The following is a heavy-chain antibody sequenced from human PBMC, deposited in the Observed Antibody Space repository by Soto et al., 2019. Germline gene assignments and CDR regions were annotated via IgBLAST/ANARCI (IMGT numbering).Heavy chain of an antibody. V-gene: IGHV1-18*01. Sequence: QVQLVQSGAEVKKPGASVKVSCKASGYTFTSYGISWVRQAPGQGLEWMGWISANNGNTNYAQKVQARATMTTDTSTSTAYVELRSLRSADTAVCYWARQRGSIALDYWGQGTLVTVSS. D-gene: IGHD3-16*01. CDR2: ISANNGNT. J-gene: IGHJ4*02. CDR3: ARQRGSIALDY. CDR1: GYTFTSYG.